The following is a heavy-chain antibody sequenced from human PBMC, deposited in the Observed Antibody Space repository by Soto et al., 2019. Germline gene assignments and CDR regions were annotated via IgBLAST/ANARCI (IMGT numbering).Heavy chain of an antibody. CDR2: IIPIFGTA. CDR1: GGTFSSYA. V-gene: IGHV1-69*01. Sequence: QVQLVQSGAEVKKPGSSVKVSCKASGGTFSSYAISWVRQAPGQGLEWMGGIIPIFGTANYAQKLQGRVTITADVSTNTAYMELSSLRSEDTAVYYCTRDRGRSYNDGRGYYFSAYWGQGTLVTVSS. J-gene: IGHJ4*02. CDR3: TRDRGRSYNDGRGYYFSAY. D-gene: IGHD3-22*01.